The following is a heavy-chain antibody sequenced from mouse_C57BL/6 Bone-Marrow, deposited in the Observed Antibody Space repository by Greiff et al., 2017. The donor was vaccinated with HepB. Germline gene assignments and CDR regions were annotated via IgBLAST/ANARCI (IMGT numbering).Heavy chain of an antibody. CDR3: ARHTDYDGLWYFDV. J-gene: IGHJ1*03. V-gene: IGHV5-6*01. CDR2: ISSGGSYT. Sequence: EVKVVESGGELVKPGGSLKLSCAASGFTFSSYGMSWVRQTPDKRLEWVATISSGGSYTYYPDSVKGRFTISRDNAKNTLYLQMSSLKSEDTAMYYCARHTDYDGLWYFDVWGTGTTVTVSS. CDR1: GFTFSSYG. D-gene: IGHD2-4*01.